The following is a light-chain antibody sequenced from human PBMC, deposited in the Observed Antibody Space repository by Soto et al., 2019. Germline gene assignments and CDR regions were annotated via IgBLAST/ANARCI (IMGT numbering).Light chain of an antibody. Sequence: EIVMTQSPATLSVSPGERATLSCRASQSISTNLAWYQQKPGQAPRLLIYGASTRATGIPARFSGSGSGTEFNLTIGSLQSEDFAVYHCQQYNNWPPYSFGQGTKVDIK. J-gene: IGKJ2*03. CDR3: QQYNNWPPYS. CDR1: QSISTN. V-gene: IGKV3-15*01. CDR2: GAS.